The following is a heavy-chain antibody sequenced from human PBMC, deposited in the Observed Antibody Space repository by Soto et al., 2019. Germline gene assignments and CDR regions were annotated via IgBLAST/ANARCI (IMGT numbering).Heavy chain of an antibody. J-gene: IGHJ5*02. CDR1: GFTFSTYD. CDR3: AKEPGGMRPSEGWFDP. V-gene: IGHV3-23*01. Sequence: GSMRLSCVASGFTFSTYDMHWVRQVTGKGLEWVSAISGSGGSTYYADSVKGRFTISRDNSKNTLYLQMNSLRAEDTAVYSCAKEPGGMRPSEGWFDPWGQETLVTVSS. CDR2: ISGSGGST.